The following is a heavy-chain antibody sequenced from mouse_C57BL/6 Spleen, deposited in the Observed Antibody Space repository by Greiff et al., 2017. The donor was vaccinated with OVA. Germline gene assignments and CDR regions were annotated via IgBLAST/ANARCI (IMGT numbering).Heavy chain of an antibody. V-gene: IGHV1-15*01. CDR1: GYTFTDYE. J-gene: IGHJ3*01. CDR3: TRYAWFAY. Sequence: SGAELVRPGASVTLSCKASGYTFTDYEMHWVKQTPVHGLEWIGAIYPETGGTAYNQKFKGKAILTADKSSSTAYMELRSLTAEDSAVYYCTRYAWFAYWGQGTLVTVSA. CDR2: IYPETGGT.